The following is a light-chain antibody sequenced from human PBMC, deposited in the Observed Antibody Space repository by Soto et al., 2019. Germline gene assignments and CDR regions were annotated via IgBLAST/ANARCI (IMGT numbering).Light chain of an antibody. J-gene: IGKJ1*01. CDR3: QQYNTYWT. CDR1: ESVSNN. CDR2: GAS. Sequence: EILMTQSPATLSRSPGERATLSCRASESVSNNLAWYQQKAGQAPRLLIYGASTRATGIPASLSGSGSGTEFTLTISRMQSEDFAVYYCQQYNTYWTFGQGTKVDIK. V-gene: IGKV3-15*01.